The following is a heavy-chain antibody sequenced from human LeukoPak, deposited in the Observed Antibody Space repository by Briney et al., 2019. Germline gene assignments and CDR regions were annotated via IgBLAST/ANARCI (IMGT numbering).Heavy chain of an antibody. V-gene: IGHV3-33*01. Sequence: GGSLRLSCAASGFTFSSYGMHWVRQAPGKGLEWVAVIWYDGSNKYYADSVKGRFTISRDNTKNTLYLQMNSLRAEDTAVYYCARDSGRTYYYDSSGYSNFDYWGQGTLVTVSS. D-gene: IGHD3-22*01. CDR1: GFTFSSYG. CDR3: ARDSGRTYYYDSSGYSNFDY. CDR2: IWYDGSNK. J-gene: IGHJ4*02.